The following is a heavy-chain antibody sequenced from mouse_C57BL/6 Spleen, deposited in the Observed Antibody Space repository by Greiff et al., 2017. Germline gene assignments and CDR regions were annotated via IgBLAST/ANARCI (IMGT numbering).Heavy chain of an antibody. CDR3: ARPTVVARGYFDV. V-gene: IGHV5-17*01. J-gene: IGHJ1*03. Sequence: EVKLVESGGGLVKPGGSLKLSCAASGFTFSDYGMHWVRQAPEKGLEWVAYISSGSSTIYYADTVKGRFTISRDNAKNTLFLQMTSLRSEDTAMYYCARPTVVARGYFDVWGTGTTVTVSS. D-gene: IGHD1-1*01. CDR2: ISSGSSTI. CDR1: GFTFSDYG.